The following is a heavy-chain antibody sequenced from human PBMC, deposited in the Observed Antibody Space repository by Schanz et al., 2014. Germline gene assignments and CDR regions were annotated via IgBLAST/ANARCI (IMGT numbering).Heavy chain of an antibody. Sequence: QVQLVESGGGVVQPGRSLRLSCAASGFTFSNHGMHWVRQSPGKGLEWVAVISHDGSKKYYADSVKGRFTISRDNSRKTLYLQMNSLRAEDTAVYYCAKDIAPLAARPGYGMDVWGQGTTVTVSS. D-gene: IGHD6-13*01. CDR1: GFTFSNHG. V-gene: IGHV3-30*19. CDR3: AKDIAPLAARPGYGMDV. CDR2: ISHDGSKK. J-gene: IGHJ6*02.